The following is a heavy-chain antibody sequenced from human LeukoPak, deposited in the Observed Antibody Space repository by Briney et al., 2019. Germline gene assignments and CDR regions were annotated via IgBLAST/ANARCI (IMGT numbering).Heavy chain of an antibody. V-gene: IGHV4-38-2*02. CDR2: IHVSGTT. D-gene: IGHD1-1*01. CDR1: GYSISSGYY. Sequence: KSSETLSLTCAVSGYSISSGYYWGWIRQPPGKGLEWIANIHVSGTTFYNSSLNSRVAISIDTSKNQFSLKLSSVTAADTAVYFCAREAERRIVNWGRGTLVTVSS. CDR3: AREAERRIVN. J-gene: IGHJ4*02.